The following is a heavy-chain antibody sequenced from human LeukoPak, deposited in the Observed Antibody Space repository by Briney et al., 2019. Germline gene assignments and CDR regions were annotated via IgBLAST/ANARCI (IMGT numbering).Heavy chain of an antibody. Sequence: SETLSLTCTVSGYSISSDYYWGWIRQPPGKGLEWIGGIYHSGSTHSNPSLKSRVTISIDTSKNQFSLKLSSVTAADTAVYYCARDASYYGSGSYSYWGQGTLVTVSS. D-gene: IGHD3-10*01. J-gene: IGHJ4*02. CDR3: ARDASYYGSGSYSY. CDR2: IYHSGST. CDR1: GYSISSDYY. V-gene: IGHV4-38-2*02.